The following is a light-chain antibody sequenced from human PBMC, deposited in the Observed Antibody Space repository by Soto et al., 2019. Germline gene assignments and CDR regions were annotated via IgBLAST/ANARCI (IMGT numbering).Light chain of an antibody. CDR1: SSNIGSNT. V-gene: IGLV1-44*01. CDR2: SNN. CDR3: AAWDDSLNGYV. J-gene: IGLJ1*01. Sequence: QSVLTRPPSASGTPGQRVTISCSGSSSNIGSNTVNWYQQLPGTASKLLIYSNNQRPSGVPDRFSGSKSGTSASLAISGLQSEDEADYYCAAWDDSLNGYVFGTGTKVTVL.